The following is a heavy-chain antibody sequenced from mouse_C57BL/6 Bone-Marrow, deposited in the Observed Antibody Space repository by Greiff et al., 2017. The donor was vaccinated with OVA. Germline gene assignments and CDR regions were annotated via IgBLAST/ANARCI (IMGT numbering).Heavy chain of an antibody. D-gene: IGHD1-1*01. V-gene: IGHV1-69*01. CDR1: GYTFTSYW. CDR2: IDPSDSYT. CDR3: ARNYGSFAWFAY. Sequence: QVQLQQPGAELVMPGASVKLSCKASGYTFTSYWMHWVKQRPGQGLEWIGEIDPSDSYTNYNQKFKGKSTLTVDKSSSTAYMQPSSLTSEDSAVDYCARNYGSFAWFAYWGQGTLVTVSA. J-gene: IGHJ3*01.